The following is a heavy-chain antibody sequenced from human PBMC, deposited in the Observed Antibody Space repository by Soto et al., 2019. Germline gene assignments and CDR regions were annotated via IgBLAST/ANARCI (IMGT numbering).Heavy chain of an antibody. Sequence: SQTLSLTCAISGDSVSSNTAAWNWIRSSPSRGLEWLGRTYYRSNWRHDYAVSVKSRITVNPDTSKNHFSLQLNSVTPDDTAVYYCERGVAGSGFDLWGQGTLATVSS. CDR1: GDSVSSNTAA. CDR3: ERGVAGSGFDL. V-gene: IGHV6-1*01. J-gene: IGHJ4*02. D-gene: IGHD6-19*01. CDR2: TYYRSNWRH.